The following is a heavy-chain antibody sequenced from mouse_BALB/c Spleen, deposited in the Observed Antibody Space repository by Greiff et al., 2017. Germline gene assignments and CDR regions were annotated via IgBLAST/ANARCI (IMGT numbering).Heavy chain of an antibody. CDR2: INPSTGYT. Sequence: QVQLQQSGAELAKPGASVKMSCKASGYTFTSYWMHWVKQRPGQGLEWIGYINPSTGYTEYNQKFKDKATLIADKSSSTAYMQLSSLTSEDSAVYYCARGYYYGSSYGYFDVWGAGTTVTVSS. V-gene: IGHV1-7*01. J-gene: IGHJ1*01. D-gene: IGHD1-1*01. CDR1: GYTFTSYW. CDR3: ARGYYYGSSYGYFDV.